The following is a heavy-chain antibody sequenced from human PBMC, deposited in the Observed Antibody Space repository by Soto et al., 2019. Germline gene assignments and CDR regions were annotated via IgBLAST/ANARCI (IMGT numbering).Heavy chain of an antibody. CDR1: GGTFSSYA. D-gene: IGHD3-3*01. J-gene: IGHJ5*02. CDR3: ARASSAYYDFWSGYNLPNNWFDP. V-gene: IGHV1-69*06. CDR2: IIPIFGTA. Sequence: ASVKVSCKASGGTFSSYAISWLRQSPGQGLEWMGGIIPIFGTANYAQKFQGRVTITADKSTSTAYMELSSLRSEDTAVYYCARASSAYYDFWSGYNLPNNWFDPWGQGTLVTVSS.